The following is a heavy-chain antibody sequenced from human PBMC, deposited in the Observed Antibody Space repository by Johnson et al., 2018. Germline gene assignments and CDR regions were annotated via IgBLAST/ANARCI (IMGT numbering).Heavy chain of an antibody. Sequence: QVQLVESGGGVVQPGRSLRLSCAASGFTFSSYAMHWVRQAPGKGLEWVAVISYDGSNKYYADSVKGRFTISRDNSKNTLYLQMNSLRAEDTAVYYCARDAPDTMVRGDAFDIWGQGTMVTVSS. D-gene: IGHD3-10*01. J-gene: IGHJ3*02. CDR1: GFTFSSYA. CDR3: ARDAPDTMVRGDAFDI. CDR2: ISYDGSNK. V-gene: IGHV3-30*14.